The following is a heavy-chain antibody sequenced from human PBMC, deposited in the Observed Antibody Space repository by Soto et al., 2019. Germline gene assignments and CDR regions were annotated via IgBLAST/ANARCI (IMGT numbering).Heavy chain of an antibody. CDR1: GGSISSYY. CDR2: ISYSGSA. J-gene: IGHJ5*02. CDR3: ARIATTGRGPRFDP. V-gene: IGHV4-59*04. Sequence: SETLSLTCTVSGGSISSYYWSWIRQPPGKGLEWIGYISYSGSAYYNPSLKSRVTMSVDTSKNHFSLDLSSVTAVDTAVYYCARIATTGRGPRFDPWGQGTLVNVSS. D-gene: IGHD6-13*01.